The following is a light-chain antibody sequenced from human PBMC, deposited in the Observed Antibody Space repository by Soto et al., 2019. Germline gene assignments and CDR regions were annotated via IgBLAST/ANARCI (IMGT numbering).Light chain of an antibody. CDR1: SSKXGINY. CDR3: AAWDDSLSGPNYV. Sequence: QSVLTQPPAASGTPGERVTISCXGXSSKXGINYVSSSHQLPGTAPKLLIYRNNQRPSGVPDRFSGSKSGTSASLAISGLRSEDEADYYCAAWDDSLSGPNYVFGPGTKV. CDR2: RNN. V-gene: IGLV1-47*01. J-gene: IGLJ1*01.